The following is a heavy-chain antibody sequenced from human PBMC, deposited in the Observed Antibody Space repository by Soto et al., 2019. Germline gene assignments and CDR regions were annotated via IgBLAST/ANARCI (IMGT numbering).Heavy chain of an antibody. CDR1: GGSFSGYY. Sequence: QVQLQQWGAGLLKPSETLSLTCAVYGGSFSGYYWSWIRQPPGKGLEWIGEINHSGSTNYNPSLKSRVTISVDTSKNQFSLKLSSVTAADTAVYYCARVQFSDTDVWGQGTTVTVSS. CDR3: ARVQFSDTDV. V-gene: IGHV4-34*01. J-gene: IGHJ6*02. CDR2: INHSGST.